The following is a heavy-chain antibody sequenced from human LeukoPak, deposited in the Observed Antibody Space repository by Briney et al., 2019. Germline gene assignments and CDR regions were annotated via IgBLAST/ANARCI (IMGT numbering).Heavy chain of an antibody. V-gene: IGHV4-4*07. CDR3: ASTRLPTVTSYYFDY. J-gene: IGHJ4*02. Sequence: SETLSLTCTVSGGSISSYCWSWIRQPAGKGLEWIGRIYTSGSTNYNPSLKSRVTMSVDTSKNQFSLKLSSVTAADTAVYYCASTRLPTVTSYYFDYWGQGTLVTVSS. D-gene: IGHD4-17*01. CDR1: GGSISSYC. CDR2: IYTSGST.